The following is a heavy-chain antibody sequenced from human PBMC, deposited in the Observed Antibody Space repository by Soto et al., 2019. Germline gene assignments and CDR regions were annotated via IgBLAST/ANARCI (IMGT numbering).Heavy chain of an antibody. CDR1: GGSISSYY. CDR2: IYYSGST. CDR3: ARLGPDYDFWSGYYHPGYYYYYMDV. Sequence: PSEPLSLTCTVSGGSISSYYWSWIRQPPGKGLEWIGYIYYSGSTNYNPSLKSRVTISVDTSKNQFSLKLSSVTAADTAVYYCARLGPDYDFWSGYYHPGYYYYYMDVWRKGTTVTVSS. J-gene: IGHJ6*03. D-gene: IGHD3-3*01. V-gene: IGHV4-59*01.